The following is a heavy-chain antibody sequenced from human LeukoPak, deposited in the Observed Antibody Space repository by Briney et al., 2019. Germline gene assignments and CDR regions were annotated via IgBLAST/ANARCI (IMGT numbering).Heavy chain of an antibody. D-gene: IGHD3-16*01. CDR1: GYSISSGYY. Sequence: PSETLSLTCTVSGYSISSGYYWGWIRQPPGKGLEWIGSIYHSGSTYYNPSLKSRVTISVDTSKTQYSLKLSSVTAADTAVYYCARSYVCGSYYAFDIWGQGTMVTVSS. V-gene: IGHV4-38-2*02. CDR3: ARSYVCGSYYAFDI. CDR2: IYHSGST. J-gene: IGHJ3*02.